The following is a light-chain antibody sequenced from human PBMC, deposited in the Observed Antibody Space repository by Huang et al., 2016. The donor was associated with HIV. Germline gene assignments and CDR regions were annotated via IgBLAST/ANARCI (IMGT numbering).Light chain of an antibody. CDR1: QSVSSN. CDR3: QQYNNWPRT. CDR2: GAS. Sequence: EIVMTQSPATLSVSPGERATPSCRASQSVSSNLAWYQQKPGQAPRLLIYGASTRATGIPARFSGSGSVTEFTLTISCLRSEDFAVYYCQQYNNWPRTFGQGTKVEIK. V-gene: IGKV3-15*01. J-gene: IGKJ1*01.